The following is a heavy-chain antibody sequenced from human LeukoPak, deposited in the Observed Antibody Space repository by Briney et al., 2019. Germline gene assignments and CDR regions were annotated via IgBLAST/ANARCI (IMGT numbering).Heavy chain of an antibody. CDR2: ISAYNGNT. J-gene: IGHJ4*02. CDR3: AREYSGYDRAHFDY. CDR1: GYTFTSYG. V-gene: IGHV1-18*01. Sequence: GASVKVSCKASGYTFTSYGISWVRQAPGQGLEWMGWISAYNGNTNYAQELQGRVTMTTDTSTSTAYMELRSLRSDDTAVYYCAREYSGYDRAHFDYWGQGTLVTVSS. D-gene: IGHD5-12*01.